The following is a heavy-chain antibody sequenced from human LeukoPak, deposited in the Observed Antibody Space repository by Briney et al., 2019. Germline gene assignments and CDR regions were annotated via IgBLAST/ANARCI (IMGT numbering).Heavy chain of an antibody. J-gene: IGHJ4*02. D-gene: IGHD2-15*01. CDR1: GGSLSTYY. CDR3: ARVGSYCFDC. CDR2: IQHSGTT. V-gene: IGHV4-59*01. Sequence: SETLSLTCTVSGGSLSTYYWSWIRQPPGKGLEWIAYIQHSGTTNYNPSLKSRVTISVDTSKNQFSLKLSSVTAADTAVYYCARVGSYCFDCWGQGTLVTVSS.